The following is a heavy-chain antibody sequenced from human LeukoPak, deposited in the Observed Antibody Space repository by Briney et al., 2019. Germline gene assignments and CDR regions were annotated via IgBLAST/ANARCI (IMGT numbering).Heavy chain of an antibody. CDR3: ARLYQQSKWKYYYYYMDV. D-gene: IGHD1-1*01. Sequence: SETLSLTCTVSGGSISSYYWSWIRQPPGKGLEWIGYVFDSGSTNYNPSLKSRVTISVDTSTKQFSLRLSSVTAADTAVYYCARLYQQSKWKYYYYYMDVWGKGTAVTVSS. CDR1: GGSISSYY. J-gene: IGHJ6*03. CDR2: VFDSGST. V-gene: IGHV4-59*01.